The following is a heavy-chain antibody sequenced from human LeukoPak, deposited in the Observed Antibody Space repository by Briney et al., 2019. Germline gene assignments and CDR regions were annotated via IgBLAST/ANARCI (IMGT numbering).Heavy chain of an antibody. CDR3: AGDPSYSSGWYDY. Sequence: SETLSLTCTVSGGSISSYYWSWLRLPPGKGLEWVGYIYYSGSTSYNPSLKSRVTISVDSSKNQVSLKLSSVTAADTAVYYCAGDPSYSSGWYDYWGQGTLVTVSS. V-gene: IGHV4-59*01. J-gene: IGHJ4*02. CDR2: IYYSGST. CDR1: GGSISSYY. D-gene: IGHD6-19*01.